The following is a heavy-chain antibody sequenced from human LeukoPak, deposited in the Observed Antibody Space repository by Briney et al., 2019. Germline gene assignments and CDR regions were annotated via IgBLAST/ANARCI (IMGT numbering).Heavy chain of an antibody. CDR1: GGSINSGTYY. D-gene: IGHD3-22*01. CDR2: IYYSGST. CDR3: ARGDYYDSSVSY. J-gene: IGHJ4*02. V-gene: IGHV4-61*02. Sequence: SQTLSLTCTVSGGSINSGTYYWSWIRQPAGKGLEWIGSIYYSGSTNYNPSLKSRVTISVDTSKNQFSLKLSSVTAADTAVYYCARGDYYDSSVSYWGQGTLVTVSS.